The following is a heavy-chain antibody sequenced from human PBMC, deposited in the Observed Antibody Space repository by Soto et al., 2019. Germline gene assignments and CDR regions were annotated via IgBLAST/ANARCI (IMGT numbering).Heavy chain of an antibody. V-gene: IGHV4-4*02. J-gene: IGHJ6*02. CDR2: IYHSGST. Sequence: QVQLQESGPGLVKPSGTLSLTCAVSGGSISSSYWWSWVRQPPGKGLEWIGEIYHSGSTNYNTSLKSRVTISVDKPKNQFSLKVTSVTAADTAVYYCARVSGCYYYGMDVWGQGTTVTVSS. CDR1: GGSISSSYW. CDR3: ARVSGCYYYGMDV.